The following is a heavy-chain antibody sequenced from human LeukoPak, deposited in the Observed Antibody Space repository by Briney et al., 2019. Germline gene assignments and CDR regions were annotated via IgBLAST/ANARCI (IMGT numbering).Heavy chain of an antibody. V-gene: IGHV4-59*01. CDR1: GGSISTYY. J-gene: IGHJ6*02. Sequence: SETLSLTCTVSGGSISTYYWSWIRQPPGKGLEWIGYIYYSGSTNYNPSLKGRVAISVDTSKNQFSLKLSSVTAADTAVYYCARESTVVDDYYYGMDVWGQGTTVTVSS. CDR3: ARESTVVDDYYYGMDV. D-gene: IGHD3-22*01. CDR2: IYYSGST.